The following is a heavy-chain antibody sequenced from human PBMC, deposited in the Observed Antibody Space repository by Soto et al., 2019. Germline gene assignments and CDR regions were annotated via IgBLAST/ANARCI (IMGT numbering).Heavy chain of an antibody. CDR3: ARGLVWFGEDRDHYYYYYYMDV. V-gene: IGHV6-1*01. CDR2: TYYRSKWYN. J-gene: IGHJ6*03. CDR1: GDSVSSNSAA. D-gene: IGHD3-10*01. Sequence: LLRQSQTLSLTCAISGDSVSSNSAAWNWIRQSPSRGLEWLGRTYYRSKWYNDYAVSVKSRITINPDTSKNQFSLQLNSVTPEDTAVYYCARGLVWFGEDRDHYYYYYYMDVWGKGTTVTVSS.